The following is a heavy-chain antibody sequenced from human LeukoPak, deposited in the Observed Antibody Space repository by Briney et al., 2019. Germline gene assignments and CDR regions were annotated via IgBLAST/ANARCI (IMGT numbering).Heavy chain of an antibody. CDR2: INHSGST. CDR1: GGSFSGYY. CDR3: ARGLLSVPYSSGWYSPRVPFDY. Sequence: SETLSLTCAVYGGSFSGYYWSWIRQPPGKGLEWIREINHSGSTNYNPSLKSRVTISVDTSKNQFSLKLSSVTAADTAVYYCARGLLSVPYSSGWYSPRVPFDYWGRGTLVTVSS. J-gene: IGHJ4*02. V-gene: IGHV4-34*01. D-gene: IGHD6-19*01.